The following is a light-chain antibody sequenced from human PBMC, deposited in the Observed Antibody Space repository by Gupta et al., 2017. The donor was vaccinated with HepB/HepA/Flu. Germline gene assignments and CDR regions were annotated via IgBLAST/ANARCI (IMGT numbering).Light chain of an antibody. CDR1: QSIINY. J-gene: IGKJ5*01. Sequence: EIQMTQSPSSRSESLGDRFTITCRPSQSIINYLNWYQHKPGKAPTLLLNSASTLQHEVPSRFSSSGCGTDFTLPISSLQPPDFSASYCQQLLSTPLTFGQGTRLELK. CDR2: SAS. V-gene: IGKV1-39*01. CDR3: QQLLSTPLT.